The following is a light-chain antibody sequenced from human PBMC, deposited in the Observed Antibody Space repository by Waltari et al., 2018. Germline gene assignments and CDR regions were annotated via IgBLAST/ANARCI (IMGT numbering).Light chain of an antibody. CDR1: NIGGYS. J-gene: IGLJ2*01. CDR2: YDN. CDR3: QVSDSTTDLVI. Sequence: SYVLTQPPSVSVAPGETSRITCGGDNIGGYSVHWYQQKPGQAPVLVLYYDNDRPSGIPERFSGSKFGNTATLTISRVEAGDEADYYCQVSDSTTDLVIFGGGTKLTVL. V-gene: IGLV3-21*04.